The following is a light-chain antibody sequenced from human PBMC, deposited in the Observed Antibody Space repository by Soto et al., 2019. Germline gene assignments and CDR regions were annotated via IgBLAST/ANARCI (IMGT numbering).Light chain of an antibody. CDR2: TAS. J-gene: IGKJ2*01. CDR1: HSVGNNY. CDR3: QQYASSPLT. V-gene: IGKV3-20*01. Sequence: ENVLTQSPGTLSLSPGERATLSCRASHSVGNNYVAWYQQKPGQAPRLLIHTASNWATGIPARFSGSGSGTDFTLTITRLEPEDSAVYYCQQYASSPLTFGQGTKVEIK.